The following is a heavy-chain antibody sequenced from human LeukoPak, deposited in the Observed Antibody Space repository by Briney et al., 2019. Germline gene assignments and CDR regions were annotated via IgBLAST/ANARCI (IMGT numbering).Heavy chain of an antibody. V-gene: IGHV3-7*03. CDR2: IKYDGSEK. CDR3: AREHPAAGLLFDC. D-gene: IGHD6-13*01. CDR1: GFTFSNYW. J-gene: IGHJ4*02. Sequence: GSLRLSCPASGFTFSNYWMNWVRQAPGKGLEWVASIKYDGSEKYYVDSVKGRFTISRDNAENSLFLQMTSLRTEDTAIYYCAREHPAAGLLFDCWGQGILVTVSS.